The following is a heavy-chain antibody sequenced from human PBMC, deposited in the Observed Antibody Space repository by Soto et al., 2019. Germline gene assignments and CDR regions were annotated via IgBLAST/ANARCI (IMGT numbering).Heavy chain of an antibody. CDR2: IYSGGST. CDR1: GFTVSSNY. D-gene: IGHD7-27*01. J-gene: IGHJ6*03. V-gene: IGHV3-66*02. Sequence: GGSLRLSCAASGFTVSSNYMSWVRQAPGKGLEWVSVIYSGGSTYYADSVKGRFTISRDNSKNTLYLQMNSLRAEDTAVYYCATYLNAGAGDFSTPYYYMDVWGKGTTVTVSS. CDR3: ATYLNAGAGDFSTPYYYMDV.